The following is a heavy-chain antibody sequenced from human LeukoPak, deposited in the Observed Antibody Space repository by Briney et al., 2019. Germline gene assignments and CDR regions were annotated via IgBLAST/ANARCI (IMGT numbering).Heavy chain of an antibody. D-gene: IGHD3-10*02. CDR2: ISSSGSTI. CDR1: GFTFSSYE. Sequence: GGSLRLSCAASGFTFSSYEMNFVRQAPGKGLEWVSYISSSGSTIYYADSVKGRFTISRDNAKNSLYLQMNSLRAEDTAVYYCAELGITMIGGVWGKGTTVTISS. CDR3: AELGITMIGGV. J-gene: IGHJ6*04. V-gene: IGHV3-48*03.